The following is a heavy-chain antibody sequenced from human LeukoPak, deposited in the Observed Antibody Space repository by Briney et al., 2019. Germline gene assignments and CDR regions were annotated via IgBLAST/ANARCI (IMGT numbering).Heavy chain of an antibody. Sequence: GGSLRLSCASSGFTLSSYAMSRVPQAPGKGLEWVSAISGSGGSTYYADSVKGRFTISRDNSKNTLYLQMNSLRAEDTAVYYCAKEGYCSGGSCYPSFDYWGQGTLVTVSS. CDR2: ISGSGGST. D-gene: IGHD2-15*01. J-gene: IGHJ4*02. CDR1: GFTLSSYA. CDR3: AKEGYCSGGSCYPSFDY. V-gene: IGHV3-23*01.